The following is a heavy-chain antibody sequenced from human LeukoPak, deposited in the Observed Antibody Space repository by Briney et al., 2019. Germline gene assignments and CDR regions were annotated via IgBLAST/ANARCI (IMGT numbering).Heavy chain of an antibody. CDR2: ISGSGGST. CDR1: EFTFSNYA. V-gene: IGHV3-23*01. J-gene: IGHJ4*02. Sequence: GGSLRLSCAASEFTFSNYAMTWVRQAPGKGLEWVSCISGSGGSTYYADSVKGRFTISRDDSKNTLYLQMNSLRAEDTAIYYCAKSTTSSGSFYSGLDYWGQGTLVTVSS. D-gene: IGHD2-15*01. CDR3: AKSTTSSGSFYSGLDY.